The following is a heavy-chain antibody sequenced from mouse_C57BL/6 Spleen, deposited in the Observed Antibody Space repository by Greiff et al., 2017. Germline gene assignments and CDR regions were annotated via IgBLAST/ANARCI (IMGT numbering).Heavy chain of an antibody. V-gene: IGHV1-82*01. D-gene: IGHD2-3*01. CDR3: ARRDGYYEFAY. J-gene: IGHJ3*01. Sequence: VKLQQSGPELVKPGASVKISCKASGYAFSSSWMNWVKQRPGKGLEWIGRIYPGDGDTNYNGKFKGKATLTADKSSSTAYMQLSSLTSEDSAVYFCARRDGYYEFAYWGQGTLVTVSA. CDR2: IYPGDGDT. CDR1: GYAFSSSW.